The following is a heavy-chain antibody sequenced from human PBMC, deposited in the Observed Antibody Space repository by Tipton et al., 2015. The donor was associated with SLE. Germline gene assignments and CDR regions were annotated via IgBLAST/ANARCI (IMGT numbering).Heavy chain of an antibody. CDR3: ARDKPTYSSLDY. V-gene: IGHV4-59*01. D-gene: IGHD5-18*01. CDR2: IYNSGRN. Sequence: TLSLTCTVSGLSISSYYWSWIRQPPGKGLEFIGYIYNSGRNNYNPSLKSRVIISVDTSKNQFSLKLSSVTAADTAVYYCARDKPTYSSLDYWGQGTLVTVSS. J-gene: IGHJ4*02. CDR1: GLSISSYY.